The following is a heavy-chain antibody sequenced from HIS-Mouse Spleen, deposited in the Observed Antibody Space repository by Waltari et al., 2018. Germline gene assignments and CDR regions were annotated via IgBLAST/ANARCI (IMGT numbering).Heavy chain of an antibody. CDR3: AREIPYSSSWYDWYFDL. Sequence: QLQLQESGPGLVKPSETLSLTCTFSGGSIRSSSHYWGWTRQPPGKGLEWIGSIYYSGSTYYNPSLKSRVTISVDTSKNQFSLKLSSVTAADTAVYYCAREIPYSSSWYDWYFDLWGRGTLVTVSS. CDR1: GGSIRSSSHY. V-gene: IGHV4-39*07. D-gene: IGHD6-13*01. CDR2: IYYSGST. J-gene: IGHJ2*01.